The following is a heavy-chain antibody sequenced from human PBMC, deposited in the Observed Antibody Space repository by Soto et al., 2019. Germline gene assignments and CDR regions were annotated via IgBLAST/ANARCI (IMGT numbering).Heavy chain of an antibody. CDR1: GGSISSGGYY. CDR3: ASSEQLDPPFDY. D-gene: IGHD6-6*01. CDR2: IYYSGST. Sequence: SETLSLTCTVSGGSISSGGYYWSWIRQHPGKGLEWIGYIYYSGSTYYNPSLKSRVTISVDTSKNQFSLKLSSVTAADTAVYYCASSEQLDPPFDYWGQGTLVTVSS. V-gene: IGHV4-31*03. J-gene: IGHJ4*02.